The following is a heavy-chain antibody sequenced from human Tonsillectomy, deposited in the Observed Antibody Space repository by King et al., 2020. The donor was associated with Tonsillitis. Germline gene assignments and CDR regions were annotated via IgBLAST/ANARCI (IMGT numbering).Heavy chain of an antibody. Sequence: QLVQSGAEVKKPGASVKVSCKASGYTFTGYHMHWVRQARGQGLEWMGWISPNSGGTNYAQMFQGRVSMTRDTSITTAYMELSGLRSDDTAVYYCAKIGTAYGAFDIWGQGTMVTVSS. CDR3: AKIGTAYGAFDI. J-gene: IGHJ3*02. D-gene: IGHD3-10*01. CDR2: ISPNSGGT. CDR1: GYTFTGYH. V-gene: IGHV1-2*02.